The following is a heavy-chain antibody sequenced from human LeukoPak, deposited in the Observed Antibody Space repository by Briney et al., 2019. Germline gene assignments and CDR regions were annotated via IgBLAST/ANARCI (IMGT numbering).Heavy chain of an antibody. Sequence: SETLSLTCTVSGVSISSYYWSWIRQPPGKGLEWFGYIYYSGSTNYNPSLKSRVTISVDTSKNQFSLKLSSVTAADTAVYYCARVLTPDDAFDIWGQGTMVTVSS. CDR2: IYYSGST. D-gene: IGHD3-9*01. J-gene: IGHJ3*02. V-gene: IGHV4-59*01. CDR3: ARVLTPDDAFDI. CDR1: GVSISSYY.